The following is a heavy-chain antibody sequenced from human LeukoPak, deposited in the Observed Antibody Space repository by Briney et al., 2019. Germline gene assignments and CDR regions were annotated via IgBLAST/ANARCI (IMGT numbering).Heavy chain of an antibody. CDR1: GFTFSDHY. CDR2: TRNKANSYTT. CDR3: ARGDYDSSGYYYFDY. V-gene: IGHV3-72*01. J-gene: IGHJ4*02. D-gene: IGHD3-22*01. Sequence: GGSLRLSCAASGFTFSDHYMDWVRQAPGKGLEWVGRTRNKANSYTTEYAASVKGRFTISRDDSKNSLYLQMNSLKTEDTAVYYCARGDYDSSGYYYFDYWGQGTLVTVSS.